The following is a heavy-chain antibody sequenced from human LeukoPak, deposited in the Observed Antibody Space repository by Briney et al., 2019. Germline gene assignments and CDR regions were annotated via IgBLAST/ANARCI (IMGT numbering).Heavy chain of an antibody. J-gene: IGHJ4*02. CDR2: IDPSDPYT. V-gene: IGHV5-10-1*01. CDR1: GYSFTTYW. Sequence: GESLKISCKGSGYSFTTYWISWVRQMPGKGLEWMGTIDPSDPYTNYSPSFQGHVTISADKSISTAYLQWSSLKASDTAMYYCARGGRTFDYWGQGTLVTVSS. D-gene: IGHD1-26*01. CDR3: ARGGRTFDY.